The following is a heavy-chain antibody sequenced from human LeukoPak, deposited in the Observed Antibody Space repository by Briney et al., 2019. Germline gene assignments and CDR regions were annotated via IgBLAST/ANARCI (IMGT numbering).Heavy chain of an antibody. CDR2: ISTSGIT. CDR1: GGSVSISY. Sequence: SETLSLTCTASGGSVSISYWSWIRLPPGKGLEWIAYISTSGITNYNPSLKGRVTISVDTSKNQFSLRLSSVTAADTAVYYCASTVDGYTYFDYWGQGTPVTVSS. CDR3: ASTVDGYTYFDY. V-gene: IGHV4-4*08. J-gene: IGHJ4*02. D-gene: IGHD5-24*01.